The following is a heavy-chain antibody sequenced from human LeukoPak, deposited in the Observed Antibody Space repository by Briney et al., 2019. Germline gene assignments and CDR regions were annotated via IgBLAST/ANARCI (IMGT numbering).Heavy chain of an antibody. J-gene: IGHJ6*03. V-gene: IGHV3-11*04. CDR2: INSRGITI. CDR3: AREGLPAAQSAYYYYYYYMDV. D-gene: IGHD2-2*01. CDR1: GFTFSDYY. Sequence: GGSLRLSCAASGFTFSDYYMSWIRQAPGKGLEWVSYINSRGITIYHADSVKGRFTISRDNAKNSLFLQMNNLRAEDTAIYYCAREGLPAAQSAYYYYYYYMDVWGKGTTVTISS.